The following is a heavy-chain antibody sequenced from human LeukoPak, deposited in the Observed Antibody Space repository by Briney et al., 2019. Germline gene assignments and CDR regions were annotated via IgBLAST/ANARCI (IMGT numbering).Heavy chain of an antibody. CDR2: NEAGIGDT. Sequence: DSVKVSCKPSGYRFNDYAMHWGRGAPGQRVEWMGWNEAGIGDTRYSQKFQGRVTITKDTSASTAYIELRSLRSEDTAMYYCARGSTSDWPLDHWGQETLVTISS. CDR3: ARGSTSDWPLDH. J-gene: IGHJ4*02. CDR1: GYRFNDYA. V-gene: IGHV1-3*01. D-gene: IGHD2-2*01.